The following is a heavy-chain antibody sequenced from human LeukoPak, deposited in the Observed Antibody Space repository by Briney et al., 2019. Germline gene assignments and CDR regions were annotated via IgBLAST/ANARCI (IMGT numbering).Heavy chain of an antibody. CDR2: IKQDGSEK. D-gene: IGHD6-6*01. CDR3: ARFGTSSNYYYYFDMDV. J-gene: IGHJ6*02. CDR1: GFTFSSYW. Sequence: GGSLRLSCVVSGFTFSSYWMNWVRQAPGKGLEWVANIKQDGSEKYYVDSVKGRFTISRDNAKNSLYLQMSSLRAEDTAVYYCARFGTSSNYYYYFDMDVWGQGTTVTVSS. V-gene: IGHV3-7*01.